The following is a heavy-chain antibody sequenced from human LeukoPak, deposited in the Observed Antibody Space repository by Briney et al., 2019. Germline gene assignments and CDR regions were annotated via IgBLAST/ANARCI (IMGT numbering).Heavy chain of an antibody. V-gene: IGHV1-2*06. CDR3: ARVKGYCSGGSCSIYYYYGMDV. J-gene: IGHJ6*02. CDR1: GYTFTGYY. Sequence: GASVKVSCKASGYTFTGYYMHWVRQAPGQGLEWMGRINPNSGGTNYAQKFQGRVTMTRDTSISTAYMELSRLRSDDTAVYYCARVKGYCSGGSCSIYYYYGMDVWGQGTTVTVSS. D-gene: IGHD2-15*01. CDR2: INPNSGGT.